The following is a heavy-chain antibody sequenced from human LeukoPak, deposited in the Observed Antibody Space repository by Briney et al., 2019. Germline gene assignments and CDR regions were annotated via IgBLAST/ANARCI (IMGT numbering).Heavy chain of an antibody. CDR3: ARDMFLLVPSNYYYMDV. J-gene: IGHJ6*03. CDR2: ISAYNGNT. CDR1: GYTFTSYG. V-gene: IGHV1-18*01. Sequence: ASVKASFKASGYTFTSYGISGVRQAPGQGLEGMGWISAYNGNTNYAQKLQGRVTMTTDTSTSTAYMELRSLRSDDTAVYYCARDMFLLVPSNYYYMDVWGKGTTVTVSS. D-gene: IGHD3-10*02.